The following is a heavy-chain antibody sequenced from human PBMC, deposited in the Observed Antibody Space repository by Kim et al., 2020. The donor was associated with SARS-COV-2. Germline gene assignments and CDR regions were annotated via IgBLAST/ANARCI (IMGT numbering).Heavy chain of an antibody. CDR1: GGSFSGYC. V-gene: IGHV4-34*01. D-gene: IGHD3-3*01. Sequence: SETLSLTCAVYGGSFSGYCWSWVRQPPGKGLEWIGEINHSGSTNYNPTLKSRVTISVDTSKNQFSLKLSSVTAADTAVYYCARGGGDFWSGKNWFDPWGQRTLLTVSS. J-gene: IGHJ5*02. CDR2: INHSGST. CDR3: ARGGGDFWSGKNWFDP.